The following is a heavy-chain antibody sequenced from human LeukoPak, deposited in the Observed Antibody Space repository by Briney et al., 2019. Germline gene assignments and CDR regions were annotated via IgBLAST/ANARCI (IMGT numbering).Heavy chain of an antibody. J-gene: IGHJ6*02. Sequence: GESLKISCKGSGYSFTSYWIGWVRQMPGKGLEWMGIIYPGDSDTRYSPSFQGQVTISADKSISTAYLQWSSLKASDTAMYYCARTMVRGVRYYYGMDVWGQGTTVTVSS. D-gene: IGHD3-10*01. V-gene: IGHV5-51*01. CDR1: GYSFTSYW. CDR3: ARTMVRGVRYYYGMDV. CDR2: IYPGDSDT.